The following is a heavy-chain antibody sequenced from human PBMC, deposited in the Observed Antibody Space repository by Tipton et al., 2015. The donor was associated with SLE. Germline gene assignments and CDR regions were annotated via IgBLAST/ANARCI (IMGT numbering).Heavy chain of an antibody. CDR3: TRESHATFDI. Sequence: SLRLSCAASGFSFNTYWMAWVRQAPGKGLEWVATMDLDGTEKFYVGSVKGRFTISRDNAKNSRYLQLNSLRAEDTAGYYCTRESHATFDIWGQGTMVIVSS. J-gene: IGHJ3*02. D-gene: IGHD2-2*01. CDR1: GFSFNTYW. CDR2: MDLDGTEK. V-gene: IGHV3-7*01.